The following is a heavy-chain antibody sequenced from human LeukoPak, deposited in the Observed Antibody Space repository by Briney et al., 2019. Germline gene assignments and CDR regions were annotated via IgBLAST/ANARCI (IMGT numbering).Heavy chain of an antibody. V-gene: IGHV4-34*01. CDR2: INHSGST. J-gene: IGHJ6*03. CDR3: ARGIHDYVWGSYRGYYYYYMDV. Sequence: SETLSLTCAVYGGSFSGYYWSWIRQPPGKGLEWIGEINHSGSTNYNPSLKSRVTISVDTSKNQFSLKMSSVTAADTAVYYCARGIHDYVWGSYRGYYYYYMDVWGNGTTVTVSS. CDR1: GGSFSGYY. D-gene: IGHD3-16*02.